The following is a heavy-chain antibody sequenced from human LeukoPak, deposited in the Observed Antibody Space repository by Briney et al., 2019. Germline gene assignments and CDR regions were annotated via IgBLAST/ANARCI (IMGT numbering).Heavy chain of an antibody. CDR3: ARDRGYYDILTGYYTGCFGP. J-gene: IGHJ5*02. V-gene: IGHV4-39*07. D-gene: IGHD3-9*01. CDR1: GGSISNSSFY. Sequence: SETLSLTCTVSGGSISNSSFYWGWIRQPPGKGLEWIGTIYYKGYTFYNSSLKSRVIPSVDTSKNQFSLKVTSVTAADTAVYYCARDRGYYDILTGYYTGCFGPWGQGTLVTVSS. CDR2: IYYKGYT.